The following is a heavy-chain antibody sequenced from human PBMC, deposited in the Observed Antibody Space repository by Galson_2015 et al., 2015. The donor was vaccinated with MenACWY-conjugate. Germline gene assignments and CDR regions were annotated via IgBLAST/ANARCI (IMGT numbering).Heavy chain of an antibody. J-gene: IGHJ4*02. V-gene: IGHV3-7*03. CDR1: GFTFSSFW. CDR3: ARGGATVGAFRY. D-gene: IGHD4/OR15-4a*01. Sequence: SLRLSCAASGFTFSSFWMSWVRQAPGKGLECVANIKQDGSEKYYVDSVKGRFTISRDNAQNSLYLQINSLRAEDTAVYYCARGGATVGAFRYWGQGTLGTASS. CDR2: IKQDGSEK.